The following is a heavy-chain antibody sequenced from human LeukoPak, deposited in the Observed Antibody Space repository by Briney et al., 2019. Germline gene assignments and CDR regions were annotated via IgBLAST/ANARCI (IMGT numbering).Heavy chain of an antibody. J-gene: IGHJ1*01. D-gene: IGHD2-2*02. CDR3: AREAHGYCSSTSCYRGYFQH. V-gene: IGHV1-18*01. CDR1: GYTFTSYG. Sequence: ASVKVSCKASGYTFTSYGISWVRQAPGQGLEWMGWISAYNGNTNYAQKLQGRVTLTRDTSISTAYMELSRLRSDDTAVYYCAREAHGYCSSTSCYRGYFQHWGQGTLVTVSS. CDR2: ISAYNGNT.